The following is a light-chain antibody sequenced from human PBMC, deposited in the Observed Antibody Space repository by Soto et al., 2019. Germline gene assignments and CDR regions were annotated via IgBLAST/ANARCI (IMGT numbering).Light chain of an antibody. CDR3: QPYNNWPPWT. CDR2: VAS. Sequence: EIVMTQSPATLSVSPGERATLSCRASQSVSSNLAWYQQKPGQAPRLLIYVASTRATGIPARFSGSGSGTAFTLTLSSLQSEDFAVYYCQPYNNWPPWTFGQGTKVEIK. V-gene: IGKV3-15*01. J-gene: IGKJ1*01. CDR1: QSVSSN.